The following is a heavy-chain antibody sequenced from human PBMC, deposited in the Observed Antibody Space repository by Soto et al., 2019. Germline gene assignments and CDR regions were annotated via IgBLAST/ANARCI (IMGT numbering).Heavy chain of an antibody. D-gene: IGHD2-21*02. CDR3: ARDVSGDWDAFDI. V-gene: IGHV1-69*01. J-gene: IGHJ3*02. CDR2: IIPIFGTA. Sequence: QVQLVQSGAEVKKPGSSVKVSCKASGGTFSSYAISWVRQAPGQGLEWMGGIIPIFGTANYAQKFQARLTITADESKSTAYMELSSLRSEDMAVYYCARDVSGDWDAFDIWGQGTMVTVSS. CDR1: GGTFSSYA.